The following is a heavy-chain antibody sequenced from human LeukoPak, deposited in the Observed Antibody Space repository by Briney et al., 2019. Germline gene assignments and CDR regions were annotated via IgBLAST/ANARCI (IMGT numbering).Heavy chain of an antibody. CDR2: IYTSGST. Sequence: SETLSLICTVSGGSISSYYWSWIRQPAGKGLEWIGRIYTSGSTNYNPSLKSRVTMSVDTSKNQFSLKLSSVTAADTAVYYCARGGPDYDFWRGLEYFDYWGQGTLVTVSS. D-gene: IGHD3-3*01. V-gene: IGHV4-4*07. J-gene: IGHJ4*02. CDR3: ARGGPDYDFWRGLEYFDY. CDR1: GGSISSYY.